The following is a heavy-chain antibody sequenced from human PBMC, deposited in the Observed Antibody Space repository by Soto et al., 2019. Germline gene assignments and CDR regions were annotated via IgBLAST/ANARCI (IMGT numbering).Heavy chain of an antibody. CDR2: IIPFFGTT. CDR1: GGTFSSYG. J-gene: IGHJ4*02. CDR3: ARWMEWGPYYFDY. V-gene: IGHV1-69*12. Sequence: QVQLVQSGAEVKKPGSSVKVSCKASGGTFSSYGISWVRQAPGQGLEGMGGIIPFFGTTNYAQKFQGRGTITADESTSTAYMELSSLRSEDTAVYYCARWMEWGPYYFDYWGQGTLVTVSS. D-gene: IGHD1-1*01.